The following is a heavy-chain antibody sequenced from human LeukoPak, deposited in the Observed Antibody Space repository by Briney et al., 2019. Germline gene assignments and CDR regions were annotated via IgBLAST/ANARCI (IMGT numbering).Heavy chain of an antibody. J-gene: IGHJ4*02. D-gene: IGHD1-20*01. CDR2: IYTSGST. Sequence: SETLSLTCTVSGGSISSGSYYWSWVRQPAGKGLEWIGRIYTSGSTNYNPSLKSRVTISVDTSKNQFSLKLSSLTAADTVVYYCARSSITGTPHDYWGQGTLVTVSS. CDR3: ARSSITGTPHDY. V-gene: IGHV4-61*02. CDR1: GGSISSGSYY.